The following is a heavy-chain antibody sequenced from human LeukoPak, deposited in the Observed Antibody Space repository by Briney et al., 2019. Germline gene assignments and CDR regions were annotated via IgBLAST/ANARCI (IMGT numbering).Heavy chain of an antibody. CDR2: ISYRGDRT. CDR3: AKDSGGFAVDPIRCFQH. Sequence: GGSLTLSCAASGFTFSSYAMNWVRQAPGKGPEWVSAISYRGDRTYYADSVKGRFTISRDNSTNKLSLQMNSLRAEDTAEYYWAKDSGGFAVDPIRCFQHWGQGTLVTVSS. CDR1: GFTFSSYA. V-gene: IGHV3-23*01. J-gene: IGHJ1*01. D-gene: IGHD3-3*01.